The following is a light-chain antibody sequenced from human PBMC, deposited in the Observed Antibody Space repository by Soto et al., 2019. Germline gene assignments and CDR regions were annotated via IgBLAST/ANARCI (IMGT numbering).Light chain of an antibody. J-gene: IGLJ2*01. CDR1: SSNIGTNT. Sequence: QSVVTQPPSASGTPGQRVTISCSGRSSNIGTNTVNWYQQLPGTAPKLLIYTDNHRPSGVPDRFSGSRSGTSASLAISGLRSEDEADYFCAAWDDSLNGVVFGGGTKLTVL. CDR3: AAWDDSLNGVV. CDR2: TDN. V-gene: IGLV1-44*01.